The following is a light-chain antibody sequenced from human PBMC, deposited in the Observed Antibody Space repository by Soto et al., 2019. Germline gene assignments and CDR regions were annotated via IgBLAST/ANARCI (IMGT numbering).Light chain of an antibody. Sequence: QSVLTQPPSASGTPGQRVTISCSGSSSNIGSNTVNWYQQLPGTAPKLLIYSNNQRPSGVPDRFSGSKCGTSASLAISGLQCEDEADYYCAAWDDSLSGPVFGGGTKLTVL. CDR3: AAWDDSLSGPV. J-gene: IGLJ2*01. V-gene: IGLV1-44*01. CDR2: SNN. CDR1: SSNIGSNT.